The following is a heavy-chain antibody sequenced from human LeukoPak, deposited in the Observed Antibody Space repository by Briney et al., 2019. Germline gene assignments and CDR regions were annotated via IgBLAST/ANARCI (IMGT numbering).Heavy chain of an antibody. Sequence: SVKVSCKASGGTFSSYAISRVRQAPGQGLEWMGGIIPIFGTANYAQKFQGRVTITADKSTSTAYMELSSLRSEDTAVYYCASSLAVAGTGGLDPWGQGTLVTVSS. V-gene: IGHV1-69*06. D-gene: IGHD6-19*01. CDR2: IIPIFGTA. CDR3: ASSLAVAGTGGLDP. CDR1: GGTFSSYA. J-gene: IGHJ5*02.